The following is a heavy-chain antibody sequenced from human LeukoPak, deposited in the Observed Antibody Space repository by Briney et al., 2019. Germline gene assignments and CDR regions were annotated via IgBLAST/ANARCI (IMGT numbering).Heavy chain of an antibody. CDR2: IYYSGSS. V-gene: IGHV4-34*01. CDR3: ARHPQY. Sequence: PSETLSLTCAVYGGSFSGYYWSWIRQPPGKGLEWIGSIYYSGSSYYNPSLKSRVTISIDTSKNQFSLKLSSVTAADTAVYYCARHPQYWGQGTLVTVSS. J-gene: IGHJ4*02. CDR1: GGSFSGYY.